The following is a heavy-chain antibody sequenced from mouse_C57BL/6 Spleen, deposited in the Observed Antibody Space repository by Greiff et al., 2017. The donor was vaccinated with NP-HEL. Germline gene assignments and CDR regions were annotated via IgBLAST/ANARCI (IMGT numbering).Heavy chain of an antibody. J-gene: IGHJ3*01. CDR1: GYTFTSYW. CDR2: INPSNGGT. V-gene: IGHV1-53*01. CDR3: AEGGYSNYGVAY. Sequence: QVQLQQSGTELVKPGASVKLSCKASGYTFTSYWMHWVKQRPGQGLEWIGNINPSNGGTNYNEKFKSKATLTVDKSSSTAYMQLSSLTSEDSAVDYCAEGGYSNYGVAYWGQGTLVTVSA. D-gene: IGHD2-5*01.